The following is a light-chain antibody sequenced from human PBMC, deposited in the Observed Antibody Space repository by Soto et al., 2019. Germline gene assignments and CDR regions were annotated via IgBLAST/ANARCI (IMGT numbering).Light chain of an antibody. CDR1: QSINSF. CDR3: QQYNSYPPT. Sequence: EIVLTQSPGTLSLSPGEGATLSCRASQSINSFLAWYQQRRGQAPRLLIHGASNRATGIPDRFSGSGSGTDFTLTISRLEPEDFAVYYCQQYNSYPPTFGPGTKVDVK. CDR2: GAS. J-gene: IGKJ3*01. V-gene: IGKV3-20*01.